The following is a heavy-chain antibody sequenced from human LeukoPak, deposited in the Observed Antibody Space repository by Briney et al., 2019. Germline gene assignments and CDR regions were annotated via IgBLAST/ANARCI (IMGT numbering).Heavy chain of an antibody. J-gene: IGHJ4*02. Sequence: QPGGSLRLSCAASGFTFSNFWMAWVRQAPGKGLEWVANIKQDGSVQFYGDSVKGRFTISRDNAKNSLYLQMNSLRAEDTAVYYCATTYDSSGCDWGQGTQVTVSS. CDR2: IKQDGSVQ. CDR1: GFTFSNFW. D-gene: IGHD3-22*01. CDR3: ATTYDSSGCD. V-gene: IGHV3-7*01.